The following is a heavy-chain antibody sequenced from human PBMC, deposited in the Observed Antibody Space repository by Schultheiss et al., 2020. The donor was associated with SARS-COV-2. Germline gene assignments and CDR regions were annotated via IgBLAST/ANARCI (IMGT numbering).Heavy chain of an antibody. D-gene: IGHD3-22*01. Sequence: LSLTCAVYGGSFSGYYWSWIRQAPGKGLEWLSYISSSGSTIHYADSVKGRFTISRDNAKNSLYLKMTSLRAEDTAVYYCARWWYYNSSGHYYFDYGMDVWGQGTTVTVSS. V-gene: IGHV3-11*04. J-gene: IGHJ6*02. CDR1: GGSFSGYY. CDR2: ISSSGSTI. CDR3: ARWWYYNSSGHYYFDYGMDV.